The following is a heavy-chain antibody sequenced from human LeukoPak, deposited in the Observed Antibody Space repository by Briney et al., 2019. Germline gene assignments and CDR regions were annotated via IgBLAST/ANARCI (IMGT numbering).Heavy chain of an antibody. V-gene: IGHV4-39*07. CDR1: GGSITITNYY. Sequence: SETLSLTCTVSGGSITITNYYWAWVRQPPGKGLEWIGSIYYSGSTYYNSSLKGRVTISVDTSKNQFSLKLSSVTAADTAVYYCARAFSGDYAWLDSWGQGTLVTVSS. CDR3: ARAFSGDYAWLDS. D-gene: IGHD4-17*01. CDR2: IYYSGST. J-gene: IGHJ5*01.